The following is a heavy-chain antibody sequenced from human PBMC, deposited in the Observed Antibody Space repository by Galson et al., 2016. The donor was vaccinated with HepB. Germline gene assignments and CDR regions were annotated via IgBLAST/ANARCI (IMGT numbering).Heavy chain of an antibody. Sequence: CAISGDSVSSNSAAWNWIRQSPSRGLEWLGRTYYRSKWYNDYAVSVKSRITINPDTSKNQFSLQLNSVTPEDTAVCFCAKGTTAYFDYWGQGTLVTVSS. CDR1: GDSVSSNSAA. D-gene: IGHD1-1*01. CDR2: TYYRSKWYN. J-gene: IGHJ4*02. CDR3: AKGTTAYFDY. V-gene: IGHV6-1*01.